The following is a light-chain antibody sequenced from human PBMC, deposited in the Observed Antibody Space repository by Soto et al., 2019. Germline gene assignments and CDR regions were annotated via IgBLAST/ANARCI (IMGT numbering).Light chain of an antibody. V-gene: IGKV3-15*01. CDR2: GAS. CDR3: QQYNNWPI. Sequence: IAMTQSPATLSVSPGERATLSCRASQSVSSNLAWYQQKPGQAPRLLIYGASTRATGIPARFSGDGSATEFPTAISSLQSEEFAFYDCQQYNNWPIFGGGTKVDIK. J-gene: IGKJ4*01. CDR1: QSVSSN.